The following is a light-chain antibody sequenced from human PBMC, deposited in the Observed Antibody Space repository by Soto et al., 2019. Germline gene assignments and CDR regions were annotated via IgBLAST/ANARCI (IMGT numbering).Light chain of an antibody. V-gene: IGLV3-21*01. CDR1: NIGSKS. J-gene: IGLJ3*02. Sequence: SYELTQPPSVSVAPGKTASVACGGSNIGSKSAHWYPKESGQSPVLVMYYDSERPSGIPERFSGSNSGNTATLTISRVEAGDEADYYCQVWDISSGHVGFGGGTKRTVL. CDR3: QVWDISSGHVG. CDR2: YDS.